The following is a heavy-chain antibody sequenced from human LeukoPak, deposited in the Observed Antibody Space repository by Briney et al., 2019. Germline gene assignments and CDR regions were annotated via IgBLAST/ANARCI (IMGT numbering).Heavy chain of an antibody. CDR2: ISSSSSTI. Sequence: PGGSLRLSCAASGFTFSSYSMNWDRQAPGKGLEWVSYISSSSSTIYYADSVKGRFTISRDNAKNSLYLQMNSLRAEDTAVYYCASEPLIDYWGQGTLVTVSS. J-gene: IGHJ4*02. CDR1: GFTFSSYS. V-gene: IGHV3-48*01. CDR3: ASEPLIDY.